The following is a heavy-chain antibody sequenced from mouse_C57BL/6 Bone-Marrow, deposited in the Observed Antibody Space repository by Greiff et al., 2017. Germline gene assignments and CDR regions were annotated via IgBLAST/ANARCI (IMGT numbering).Heavy chain of an antibody. CDR2: IDPENGDT. Sequence: EVQLQQSGAELVRPGASVKLSCTASGFNIKDDYMHWVKQRPEQGLEWIGWIDPENGDTEYASKFQGKATITADTSSNTAYLQLSSLTSEDTAVYYCTTETDYYGNGVLFDYWGQGTTLTVSS. V-gene: IGHV14-4*01. J-gene: IGHJ2*01. CDR3: TTETDYYGNGVLFDY. D-gene: IGHD1-1*01. CDR1: GFNIKDDY.